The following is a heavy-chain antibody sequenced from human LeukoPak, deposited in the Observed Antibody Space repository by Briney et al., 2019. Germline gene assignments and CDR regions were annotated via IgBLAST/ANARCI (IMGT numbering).Heavy chain of an antibody. CDR3: AVDSGSSPFDAFDI. CDR2: INPNSGGT. D-gene: IGHD1-26*01. Sequence: GASVKVSCKASRYTFTGYYMHWVRQAPGQGLEWMGWINPNSGGTNYAQKFQGRVTMTRDTSISTAYMELSRLRSDDTAVYYCAVDSGSSPFDAFDIWGQGTMVTVSS. CDR1: RYTFTGYY. J-gene: IGHJ3*02. V-gene: IGHV1-2*02.